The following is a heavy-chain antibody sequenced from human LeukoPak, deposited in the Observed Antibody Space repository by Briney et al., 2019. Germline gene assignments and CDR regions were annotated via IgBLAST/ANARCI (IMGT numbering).Heavy chain of an antibody. V-gene: IGHV1-2*02. J-gene: IGHJ4*02. CDR1: GYTFTGYY. D-gene: IGHD2-15*01. CDR2: INPNSGGT. CDR3: ARGYCSGGSCYYYFDY. Sequence: ASVKVSCKASGYTFTGYYMHWVRQAPGQGLEWMGWINPNSGGTNYAQKFRGRVTMTRDTSISTAYMELSRLRSDDTAVYHCARGYCSGGSCYYYFDYWGQGTLVTVSS.